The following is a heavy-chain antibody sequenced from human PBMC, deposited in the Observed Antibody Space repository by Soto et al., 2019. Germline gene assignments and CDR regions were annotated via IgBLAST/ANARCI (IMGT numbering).Heavy chain of an antibody. CDR2: ISYDGSNK. D-gene: IGHD3-3*01. Sequence: VQLVESGGGVVQPGRSLRLSCAASGFTFSSYGMHWVRQAPGKGLEWVAVISYDGSNKYYADSVKGRFTISRDNSKNTLYLQMNSLRAEDTAVYYCAKGGEFLEWLPQGGSDYYYGMDVWGQGTTVTVSS. V-gene: IGHV3-30*18. CDR3: AKGGEFLEWLPQGGSDYYYGMDV. J-gene: IGHJ6*02. CDR1: GFTFSSYG.